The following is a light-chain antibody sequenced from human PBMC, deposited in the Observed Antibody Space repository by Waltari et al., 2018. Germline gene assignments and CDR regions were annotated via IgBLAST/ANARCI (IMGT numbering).Light chain of an antibody. V-gene: IGLV2-14*01. CDR1: SSDVGAYNY. Sequence: SALTQPASVSGSPGQSITVSCTGTSSDVGAYNYVSWYQHHAGKAPKLIISEVTNRPSGVSDRFSGSKSGNTASLTISGLQAEDEADYYCNSYTRSAVYVFGTGTTVTVL. CDR3: NSYTRSAVYV. CDR2: EVT. J-gene: IGLJ1*01.